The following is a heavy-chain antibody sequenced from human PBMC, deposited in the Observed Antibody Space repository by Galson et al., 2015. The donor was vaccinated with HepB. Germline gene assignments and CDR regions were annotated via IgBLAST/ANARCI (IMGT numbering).Heavy chain of an antibody. V-gene: IGHV3-48*01. CDR2: ISSSSSTI. CDR3: ARDQAPMVRGVSLDY. CDR1: GFTFSSYS. J-gene: IGHJ4*02. D-gene: IGHD3-10*01. Sequence: SLRLSCAASGFTFSSYSMNWVRQAPGKGLEWVSYISSSSSTIYYADSVKGRFTISRDNAKNSLYLQMNSLRAEDTAVYYCARDQAPMVRGVSLDYWGQGTLVTVSS.